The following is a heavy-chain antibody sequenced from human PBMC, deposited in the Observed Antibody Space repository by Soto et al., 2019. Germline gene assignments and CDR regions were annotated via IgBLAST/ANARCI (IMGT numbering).Heavy chain of an antibody. CDR1: GGTFSSYA. V-gene: IGHV1-69*01. D-gene: IGHD5-18*01. J-gene: IGHJ6*02. Sequence: QVQLVQSGAEVKKPGSSVKVSCKASGGTFSSYAISWVRQAPGQGLEWMGGIIPIFGTANYAQKFQGRVTITADESTSKAYMELSSLRSEDTAVYYCARASTAATAMVMDYYYYYGMDVWGQGTTVTVSS. CDR2: IIPIFGTA. CDR3: ARASTAATAMVMDYYYYYGMDV.